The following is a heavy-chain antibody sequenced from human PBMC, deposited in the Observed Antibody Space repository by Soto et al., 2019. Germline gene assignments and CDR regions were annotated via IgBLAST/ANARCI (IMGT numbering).Heavy chain of an antibody. D-gene: IGHD3-22*01. CDR1: GFTFSSYA. J-gene: IGHJ4*02. CDR3: AKGGSRLIVVVITWVDY. V-gene: IGHV3-23*01. CDR2: ISGSGGST. Sequence: GGSLRLSCAASGFTFSSYAMSWVRQAPGKGLEWVSAISGSGGSTYYADSVKGRFTISRDNSKNTLYLQMNSLRAEDTAVYYCAKGGSRLIVVVITWVDYWGQGTLVTVSS.